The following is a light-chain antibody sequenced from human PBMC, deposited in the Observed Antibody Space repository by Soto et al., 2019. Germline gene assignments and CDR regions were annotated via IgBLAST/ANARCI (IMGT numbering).Light chain of an antibody. V-gene: IGLV2-14*01. J-gene: IGLJ1*01. CDR1: SRDVGGYNY. Sequence: QSALTQPASVSGSPGQSITISCTGTSRDVGGYNYVSWYQHYPDKAPKLIIYDVTSRPSGVSDRFSGSKSGNTASLTISGLQPEDEADYYCSSYTVSVAPYVFGTGTKVTVL. CDR3: SSYTVSVAPYV. CDR2: DVT.